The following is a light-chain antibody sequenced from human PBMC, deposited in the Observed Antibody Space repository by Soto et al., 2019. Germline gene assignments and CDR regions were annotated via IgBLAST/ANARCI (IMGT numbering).Light chain of an antibody. Sequence: QSVLTQPASVSGSPGQSITISCTGTSSDVGGYNSVSWYQQYPGKAPKLIIYDVSYRPSGISDRFFGSKSGNTASLTVSGLQAEDEADYYCSSYASINTRVFGGGTKLTVL. CDR2: DVS. V-gene: IGLV2-14*01. CDR3: SSYASINTRV. CDR1: SSDVGGYNS. J-gene: IGLJ3*02.